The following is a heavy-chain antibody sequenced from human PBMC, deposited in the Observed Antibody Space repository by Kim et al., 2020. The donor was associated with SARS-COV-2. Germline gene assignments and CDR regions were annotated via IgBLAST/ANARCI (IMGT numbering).Heavy chain of an antibody. V-gene: IGHV3-53*04. CDR3: ARDRGGDAFDI. D-gene: IGHD3-16*01. Sequence: STFYADSVKGRFTIPRHNSKNTLYLQMNSLRAEDTAMYYCARDRGGDAFDIWGQGTMVTVSS. J-gene: IGHJ3*02. CDR2: ST.